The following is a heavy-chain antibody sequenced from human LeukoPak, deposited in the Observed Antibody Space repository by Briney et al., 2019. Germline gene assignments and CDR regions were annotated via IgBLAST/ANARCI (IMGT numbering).Heavy chain of an antibody. J-gene: IGHJ4*02. CDR2: TSKDGSHT. D-gene: IGHD6-25*01. CDR1: GFTFSDFW. Sequence: GGSLRLSRAASGFTFSDFWMHWVRQAPGKGPEWLSRTSKDGSHTVYADSAKGRFTASRDNTKNTVYLEVTNLRPEDTAVYYCTRGGCSGSYYRFSWGQGTPVTVAS. V-gene: IGHV3-74*01. CDR3: TRGGCSGSYYRFS.